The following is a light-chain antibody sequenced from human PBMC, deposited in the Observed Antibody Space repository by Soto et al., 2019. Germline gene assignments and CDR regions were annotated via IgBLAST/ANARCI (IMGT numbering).Light chain of an antibody. V-gene: IGKV3-20*01. CDR3: QQYGSTPLT. CDR1: QSVRSNY. Sequence: EIVLKHSPDTLSLSPGERATLSCRASQSVRSNYLAWYQPKPGQAPRFLIYDASSRATGIPDRFSGSGSGTDFTLTISRLEPEDFAVYYCQQYGSTPLTFGGGTKVDIK. J-gene: IGKJ4*02. CDR2: DAS.